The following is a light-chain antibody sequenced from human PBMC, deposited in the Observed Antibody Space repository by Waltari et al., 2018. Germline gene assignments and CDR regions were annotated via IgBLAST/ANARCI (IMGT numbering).Light chain of an antibody. CDR2: DAS. J-gene: IGKJ4*01. V-gene: IGKV3-11*01. Sequence: EIVLTQSPATLSLSPGERATLSCWASQRISSHIAWYQHKPGQAPRLLVYDASNRATGIPARFSGSGSGTDFTLTIGSLEPEDLAVYYCQHGHTWPLSFGGGTKVEI. CDR1: QRISSH. CDR3: QHGHTWPLS.